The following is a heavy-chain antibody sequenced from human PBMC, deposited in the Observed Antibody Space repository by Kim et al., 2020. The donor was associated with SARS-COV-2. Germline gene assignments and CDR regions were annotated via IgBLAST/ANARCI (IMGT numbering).Heavy chain of an antibody. J-gene: IGHJ5*02. D-gene: IGHD3-10*01. CDR1: GFTFRTYG. CDR2: IWNEGTGK. CDR3: ARGWGSVVSYSWFDP. V-gene: IGHV3-33*01. Sequence: GGSLRLSCEASGFTFRTYGMNWVRQTPGKGLEWVAGIWNEGTGKHYVDSVKGRFTISRDNSNNIVYLQMNSLKVEDTAVYYCARGWGSVVSYSWFDPWGQGTLVTVSS.